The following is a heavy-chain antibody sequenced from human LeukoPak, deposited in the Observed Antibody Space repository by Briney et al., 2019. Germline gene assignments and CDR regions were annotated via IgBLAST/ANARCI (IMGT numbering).Heavy chain of an antibody. CDR1: GGTFSSYA. CDR3: AAGDDYVWGSYRPPYFDY. D-gene: IGHD3-16*02. CDR2: SIPIFGTA. J-gene: IGHJ4*02. Sequence: SVKVSCKASGGTFSSYAISWVRQAPGQGLEWMGGSIPIFGTANYAQKFQGRVTITADESTSTAYMELSSLRSEDTAVYYCAAGDDYVWGSYRPPYFDYWGQGTLVTVSS. V-gene: IGHV1-69*13.